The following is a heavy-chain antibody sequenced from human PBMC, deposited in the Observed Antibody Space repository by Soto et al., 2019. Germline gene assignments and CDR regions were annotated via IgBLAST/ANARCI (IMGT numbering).Heavy chain of an antibody. V-gene: IGHV3-73*02. D-gene: IGHD2-15*01. CDR3: TSHSPEDMIRK. J-gene: IGHJ4*02. CDR1: GFTFSGSS. Sequence: EVQLVESGGGLVQPGGSLKLSCAASGFTFSGSSMHWVRQASGKGLEWVGRNRNKANSYATAYAASVKGRFTISRDDSKNTAYLQMNSLKTEDTAVYYCTSHSPEDMIRKWGQGTLVTVSS. CDR2: NRNKANSYAT.